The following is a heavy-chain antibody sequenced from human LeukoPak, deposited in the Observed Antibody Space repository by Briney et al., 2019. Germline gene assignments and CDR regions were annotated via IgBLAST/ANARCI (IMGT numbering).Heavy chain of an antibody. CDR2: INPSGGST. J-gene: IGHJ4*02. CDR1: GYTFTIYY. Sequence: GASVKVSCKASGYTFTIYYMHWVRQAPGQGLEWMGIINPSGGSTSYAQKFQGRVTMTRDTSTSTVYMELSSLRSEDTAVYYCARDRSSWYYFDYWGQGTLVTVSS. V-gene: IGHV1-46*01. D-gene: IGHD6-13*01. CDR3: ARDRSSWYYFDY.